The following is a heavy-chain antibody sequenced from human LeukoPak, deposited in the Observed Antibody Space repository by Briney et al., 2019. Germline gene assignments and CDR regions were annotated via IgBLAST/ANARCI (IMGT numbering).Heavy chain of an antibody. CDR3: ARLVDFWSGSQFDY. CDR2: IYHSGST. Sequence: GSLRLSCTASGFTVSSNYMSWVRQPPGKGLEWIGEIYHSGSTNYNPSLKSRVTISVDKSKNQFSLKLSSVTAADTAVYYCARLVDFWSGSQFDYWGQGTLVTVSS. J-gene: IGHJ4*02. V-gene: IGHV4-4*02. CDR1: GFTVSSNY. D-gene: IGHD3-3*01.